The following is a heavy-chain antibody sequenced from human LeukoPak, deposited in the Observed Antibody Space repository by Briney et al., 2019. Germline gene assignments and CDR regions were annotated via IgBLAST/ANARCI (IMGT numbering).Heavy chain of an antibody. CDR3: AGLVGRYSSGLYYYYFDY. CDR2: MYLSGTT. V-gene: IGHV4-4*02. D-gene: IGHD3-22*01. J-gene: IGHJ4*02. Sequence: SGTLSLTCTVSGDSHNSLDLWSWVRQPPGKGLEWIGEMYLSGTTHSNPSVKSRVTISIDKSKNQFFLNLSSVTAADTAVYYCAGLVGRYSSGLYYYYFDYWGQGTLVTVSS. CDR1: GDSHNSLDL.